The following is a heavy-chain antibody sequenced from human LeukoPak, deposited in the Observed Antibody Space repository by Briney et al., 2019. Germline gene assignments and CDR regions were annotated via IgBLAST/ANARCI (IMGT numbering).Heavy chain of an antibody. V-gene: IGHV4-59*08. J-gene: IGHJ4*02. Sequence: SETLSLTCTVSGGSISTYYWSWIRQPPGKGLEWIGYNYYSGSTKSNPSLKSRVTISVDTSKNQFSLKLSSVTAADTAVYYCARHGGDWVFDYWGQGTLDTVSS. CDR2: NYYSGST. CDR3: ARHGGDWVFDY. D-gene: IGHD2-21*02. CDR1: GGSISTYY.